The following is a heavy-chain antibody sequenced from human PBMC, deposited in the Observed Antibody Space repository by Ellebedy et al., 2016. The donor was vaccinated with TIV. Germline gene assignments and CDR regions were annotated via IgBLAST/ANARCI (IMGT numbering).Heavy chain of an antibody. V-gene: IGHV5-51*01. J-gene: IGHJ4*02. CDR3: ARQLHFDY. Sequence: PGGSLRLSCTGSGYTFSDYWIGWVRQMPGKGLEWMGIIYPDGSDTSYSPSFQGQVIISADKSISTAYLQWSSLKASDTAMYYCARQLHFDYWGQGTLVTVSS. CDR1: GYTFSDYW. CDR2: IYPDGSDT.